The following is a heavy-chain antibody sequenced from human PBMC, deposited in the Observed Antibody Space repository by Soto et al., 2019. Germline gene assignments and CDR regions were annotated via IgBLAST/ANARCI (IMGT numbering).Heavy chain of an antibody. CDR2: IIPILGIA. D-gene: IGHD3-3*01. Sequence: GASVKVSCKASGGTFSSYTISWVRRAPGQGLEWMGRIIPILGIANYAQKFQGRVTITADKSTSTAYMELSSLRSEDTAVYYCARGLRFGVVSGYYFDYWGQGTLVTVSS. CDR1: GGTFSSYT. J-gene: IGHJ4*02. V-gene: IGHV1-69*02. CDR3: ARGLRFGVVSGYYFDY.